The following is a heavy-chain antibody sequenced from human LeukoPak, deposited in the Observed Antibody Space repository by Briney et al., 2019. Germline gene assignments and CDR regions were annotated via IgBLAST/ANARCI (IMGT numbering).Heavy chain of an antibody. CDR3: ARTRWYDDYYYGMDV. V-gene: IGHV4-39*07. CDR1: GGSISSSSYY. J-gene: IGHJ6*02. Sequence: PSETLFLTCTVSGGSISSSSYYWGWIRQPPGKGLEWIGSIYYSGSTYYNPSLKSRVTISVDTSKNQFSLKLSSVTAADTAVYYCARTRWYDDYYYGMDVWGQGTTVTVSS. D-gene: IGHD6-13*01. CDR2: IYYSGST.